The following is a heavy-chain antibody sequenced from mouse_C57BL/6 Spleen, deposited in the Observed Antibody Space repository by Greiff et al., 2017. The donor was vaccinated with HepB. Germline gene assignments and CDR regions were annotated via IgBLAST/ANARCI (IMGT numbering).Heavy chain of an antibody. V-gene: IGHV1-15*01. Sequence: VQLQQSGAELVRPGASVTLSCKASGYTFTDYEMHWVKQTPVHGLEWIGAIDPETGGTAYNQKFKGKAILTADKSSSTAYMELRSLTSEDSAVYYCTKIENGSSPFAYWGQGTLVTVSA. D-gene: IGHD1-1*01. CDR3: TKIENGSSPFAY. CDR1: GYTFTDYE. J-gene: IGHJ3*01. CDR2: IDPETGGT.